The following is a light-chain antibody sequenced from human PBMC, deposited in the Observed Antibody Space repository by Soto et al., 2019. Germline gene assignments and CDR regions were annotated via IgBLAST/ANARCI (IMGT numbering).Light chain of an antibody. CDR2: EVN. V-gene: IGLV2-23*02. CDR3: CSYVGGSTYAL. J-gene: IGLJ3*02. Sequence: QSALTQPASVSGSPGQSITISCTGTNSDVGTYDLVSWYQQHPGKAPKLMIFEVNKRPSGVSNRFSGSKSGNTASLTISGLQAEDESDYYCCSYVGGSTYALFGEGTKVTVL. CDR1: NSDVGTYDL.